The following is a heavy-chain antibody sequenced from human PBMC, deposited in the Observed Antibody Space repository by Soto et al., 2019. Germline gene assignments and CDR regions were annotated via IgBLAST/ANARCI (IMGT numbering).Heavy chain of an antibody. J-gene: IGHJ6*02. CDR2: MYNTGST. V-gene: IGHV4-59*08. D-gene: IGHD1-26*01. Sequence: SETLSLTCTVSGGSISSYYWSWIRQPPGKGLEWIGYMYNTGSTIYNPSLKSRVTISVDTSKNQFSLKLSSVTAADTAVYYCARHVKVGATRWDYYYYYGMDVWGQGTTVT. CDR3: ARHVKVGATRWDYYYYYGMDV. CDR1: GGSISSYY.